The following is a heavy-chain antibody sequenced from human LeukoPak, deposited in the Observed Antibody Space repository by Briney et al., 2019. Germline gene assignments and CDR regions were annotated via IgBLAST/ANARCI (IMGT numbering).Heavy chain of an antibody. V-gene: IGHV3-33*01. CDR3: ARDVAHGARGYFDY. D-gene: IGHD4-17*01. Sequence: GGSLRLSCAPSGFSFSSYGMDWVRQAPGKGLECVAVIWYDGSNKYYADSVKGRFTISRDNSKNTLYLQVDSLRAEDTAVYYCARDVAHGARGYFDYWGQGTLVTVSS. CDR1: GFSFSSYG. J-gene: IGHJ4*02. CDR2: IWYDGSNK.